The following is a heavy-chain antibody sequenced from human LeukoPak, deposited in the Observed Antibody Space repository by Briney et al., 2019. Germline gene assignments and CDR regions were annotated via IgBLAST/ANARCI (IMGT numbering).Heavy chain of an antibody. CDR3: ARDDGSGSYYAFDY. D-gene: IGHD3-10*01. Sequence: SETPSLTCAVSGGSISSSNWWSWVRQPPGKGLEWIGEIYHSGSTNYNPSLKSRVTISVDKSKNQFSLKLSSVTAADTAVYYCARDDGSGSYYAFDYWGQGTLVTVSS. CDR1: GGSISSSNW. V-gene: IGHV4-4*02. J-gene: IGHJ4*02. CDR2: IYHSGST.